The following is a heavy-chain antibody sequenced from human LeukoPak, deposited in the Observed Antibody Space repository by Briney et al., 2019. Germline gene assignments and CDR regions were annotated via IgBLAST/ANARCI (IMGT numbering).Heavy chain of an antibody. V-gene: IGHV3-30*18. CDR1: GFTFSSYG. Sequence: GRSLRLSCAASGFTFSSYGMHWVRQAPGKGLEWVAVISYDGSNKYYADSVKGRFTISRDNSKNTLYLQMNSLRAEDTAVYYCANPFGPDTEWGQGTLVTVSS. CDR3: ANPFGPDTE. D-gene: IGHD2-2*02. J-gene: IGHJ4*02. CDR2: ISYDGSNK.